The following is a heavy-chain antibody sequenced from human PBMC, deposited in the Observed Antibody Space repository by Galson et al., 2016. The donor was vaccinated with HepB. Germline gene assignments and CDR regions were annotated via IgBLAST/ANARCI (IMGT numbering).Heavy chain of an antibody. Sequence: ETLSLTCTVSGGSISSYYWSWIRQPPGKGLEWIGYIYYSGSTNYNPSLKSRLTLSIDTSKNQFSLQLSSVTAADTALYYCAASPSFGGIAGRHGFDYWGQGTLVTVPS. CDR2: IYYSGST. J-gene: IGHJ4*02. CDR3: AASPSFGGIAGRHGFDY. CDR1: GGSISSYY. V-gene: IGHV4-59*01. D-gene: IGHD6-13*01.